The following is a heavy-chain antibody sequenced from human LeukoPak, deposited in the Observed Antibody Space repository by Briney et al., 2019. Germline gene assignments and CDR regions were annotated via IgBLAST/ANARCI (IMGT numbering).Heavy chain of an antibody. V-gene: IGHV4-31*03. CDR1: GGSISSGGYY. CDR2: IYYSGST. J-gene: IGHJ4*02. Sequence: SETLSLTCTVSGGSISSGGYYWSWIRQHPGKGLEWIGYIYYSGSTYYNPSLKSRVNISVDTSKNQFSLKLSSVTAADTAVYYCARDDAVAGTDGGLDYWGQGTLVTVSS. D-gene: IGHD6-19*01. CDR3: ARDDAVAGTDGGLDY.